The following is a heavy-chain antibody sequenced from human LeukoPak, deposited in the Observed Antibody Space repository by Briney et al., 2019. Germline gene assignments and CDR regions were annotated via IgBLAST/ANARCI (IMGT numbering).Heavy chain of an antibody. J-gene: IGHJ4*02. D-gene: IGHD1-26*01. Sequence: PSEALSLTCTVSGGSISSGGYYWSWIRQHPGKGLEWIGYIYYSGSTYYNPSLKSRVTISVDTSKNQFSLKLSSVTAADTAVYYCASGLYSGSYYARWDYWGQGTLVTVSS. V-gene: IGHV4-31*03. CDR1: GGSISSGGYY. CDR2: IYYSGST. CDR3: ASGLYSGSYYARWDY.